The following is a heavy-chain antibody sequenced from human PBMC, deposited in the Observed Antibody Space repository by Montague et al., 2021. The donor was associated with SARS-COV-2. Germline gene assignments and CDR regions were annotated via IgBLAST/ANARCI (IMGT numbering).Heavy chain of an antibody. CDR2: XXWDDDK. J-gene: IGHJ4*02. CDR1: GFSLSTSGMC. CDR3: ARSSVVRGVSPDY. Sequence: PALVKPTQTLTLTCTFSGFSLSTSGMCVSWIRQPPGKALEWLARXXWDDDKHYSTSLKTRLTISKDTSKNQVVLTMTNMDPVDTATYYCARSSVVRGVSPDYWGQGTLVTVSS. D-gene: IGHD3-10*01. V-gene: IGHV2-70*11.